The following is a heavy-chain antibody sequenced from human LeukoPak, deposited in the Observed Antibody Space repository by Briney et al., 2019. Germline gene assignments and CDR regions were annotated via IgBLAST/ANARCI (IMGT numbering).Heavy chain of an antibody. CDR3: ARHRSKWLQSSFDY. J-gene: IGHJ4*02. CDR1: GGSFNGYY. Sequence: SETLSLTCAVYGGSFNGYYWGWIRQPPGKGLEWIGSIFYSGNTYDNPSLKSRVTISVDTSKNQFSQKLNSVTAADTAVYYCARHRSKWLQSSFDYWGQGTLVTVSS. V-gene: IGHV4-39*01. D-gene: IGHD5-24*01. CDR2: IFYSGNT.